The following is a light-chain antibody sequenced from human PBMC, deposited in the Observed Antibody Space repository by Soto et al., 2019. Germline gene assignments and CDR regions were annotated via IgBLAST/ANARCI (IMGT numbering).Light chain of an antibody. CDR1: QSVSST. V-gene: IGKV3-15*01. CDR2: GAS. Sequence: EIGLTQSPDTRSVCPGERAPLSCRASQSVSSTLAWYQQKPGQAPRLLIYGASTRATGIPARFSGSGSGTEFTLTISRLEPEDFAVYYCQQYCSSLTFGQGTRLEIK. J-gene: IGKJ5*01. CDR3: QQYCSSLT.